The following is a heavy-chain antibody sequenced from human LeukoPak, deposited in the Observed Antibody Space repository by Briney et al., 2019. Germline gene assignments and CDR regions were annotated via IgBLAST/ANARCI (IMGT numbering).Heavy chain of an antibody. CDR3: ARVVNGYVDY. Sequence: PGGSLRLSCAASGFTFSSYAMHWVRQAPGKGLEYVSAISSNGGSTYYANSVKGRFTISRDNAQNSLYLQMNSLRAEDTAVYFCARVVNGYVDYWGQGTLVTVSS. J-gene: IGHJ4*02. CDR2: ISSNGGST. CDR1: GFTFSSYA. D-gene: IGHD2-8*01. V-gene: IGHV3-64*01.